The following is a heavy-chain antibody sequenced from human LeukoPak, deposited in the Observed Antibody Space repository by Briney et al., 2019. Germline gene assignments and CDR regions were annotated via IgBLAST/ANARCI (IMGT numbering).Heavy chain of an antibody. D-gene: IGHD2-2*02. J-gene: IGHJ5*02. V-gene: IGHV4-61*01. Sequence: SQTLSLTCTVSGGSISSGHYYWTWIRQPPGKGLEWIGYIYYSGSTNYNPSLKSRVTISVDTSKNQFSLKLSSVTAADTAVYYCARGVRDIVVVPAAIRFDPWGQGTLVTVSS. CDR3: ARGVRDIVVVPAAIRFDP. CDR2: IYYSGST. CDR1: GGSISSGHYY.